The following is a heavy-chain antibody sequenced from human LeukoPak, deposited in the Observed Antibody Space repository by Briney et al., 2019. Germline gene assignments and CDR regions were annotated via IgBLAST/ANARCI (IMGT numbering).Heavy chain of an antibody. J-gene: IGHJ4*02. Sequence: PGGSLRLSCAASGFTFSSYSMNWVRQAPGKGLEWVSYISSSSSTIYYADSVKGRFTISRDNAKNSLYLQMNSLRDEDTAVYYCARYCSGGCYSGVDYWGQGTLVTVPS. D-gene: IGHD2-15*01. CDR1: GFTFSSYS. CDR2: ISSSSSTI. CDR3: ARYCSGGCYSGVDY. V-gene: IGHV3-48*02.